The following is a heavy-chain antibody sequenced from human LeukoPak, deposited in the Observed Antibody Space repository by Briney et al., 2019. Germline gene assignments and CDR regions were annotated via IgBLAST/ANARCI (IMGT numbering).Heavy chain of an antibody. J-gene: IGHJ6*03. Sequence: SETLSLTCSVSGASINNYFWTWVRQPPGKGLEWIGVIDNRGATYYNPSLTSRVSISVDASKNGSSLNLRSVAPADTAVYYCARGDESTGHHLTYSYYMDVWGKGITVTVS. V-gene: IGHV4-59*01. CDR1: GASINNYF. CDR2: IDNRGAT. D-gene: IGHD2-8*02. CDR3: ARGDESTGHHLTYSYYMDV.